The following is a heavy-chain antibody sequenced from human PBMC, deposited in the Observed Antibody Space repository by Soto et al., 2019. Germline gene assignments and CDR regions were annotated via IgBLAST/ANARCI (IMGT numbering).Heavy chain of an antibody. J-gene: IGHJ4*02. Sequence: ASVKVSCKTSGYTFTNYVVDWVRQAPGQGLEWMGWINSGNGNTKYSEKFQGRVTITRDTSASTAYMELNSLTSEDTAVYYCARGLTIFGVVVGYWGQGTLVTVSS. V-gene: IGHV1-3*01. CDR1: GYTFTNYV. CDR3: ARGLTIFGVVVGY. CDR2: INSGNGNT. D-gene: IGHD3-3*01.